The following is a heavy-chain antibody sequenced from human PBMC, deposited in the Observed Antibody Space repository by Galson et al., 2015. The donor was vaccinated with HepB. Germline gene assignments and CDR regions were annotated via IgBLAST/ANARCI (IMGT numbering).Heavy chain of an antibody. J-gene: IGHJ4*02. Sequence: PGQGLEWVSSISGGRRYIYYADSMKGRFSISRDNAENSLYLQINSLRAEDTAVYYCARDLARYNWNYSGNNYFDNWSQGTLVTVSS. V-gene: IGHV3-21*01. CDR3: ARDLARYNWNYSGNNYFDN. CDR2: ISGGRRYI. D-gene: IGHD1-7*01.